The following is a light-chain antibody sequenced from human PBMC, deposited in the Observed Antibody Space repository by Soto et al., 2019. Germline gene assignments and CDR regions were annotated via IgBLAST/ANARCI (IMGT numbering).Light chain of an antibody. Sequence: EIVLTQSPGTLSLSPGERATLSFRASQSVSNNYLAWYQQKPGQAPRLLLYGASNRATGIPDRFSGSGSGTDFTLTISRLEPEDFAVYYCQQYGSSGTFGQGTKVDIK. J-gene: IGKJ1*01. CDR3: QQYGSSGT. V-gene: IGKV3-20*01. CDR1: QSVSNNY. CDR2: GAS.